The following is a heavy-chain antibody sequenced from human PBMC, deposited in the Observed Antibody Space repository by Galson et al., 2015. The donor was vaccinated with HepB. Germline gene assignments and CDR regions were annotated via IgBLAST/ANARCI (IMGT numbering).Heavy chain of an antibody. J-gene: IGHJ6*03. CDR2: IIPILGTA. V-gene: IGHV1-69*13. CDR1: GGTFSSYA. Sequence: SVKVSCKASGGTFSSYAITWVRQAPGQGLEWMGGIIPILGTANYAQKFQGRVTITADESTSTAYMEVSSLRSEDTAVYYCAGASYCSRTSCYNLYYYCYMDVWGKGTPVTVSS. D-gene: IGHD2-2*02. CDR3: AGASYCSRTSCYNLYYYCYMDV.